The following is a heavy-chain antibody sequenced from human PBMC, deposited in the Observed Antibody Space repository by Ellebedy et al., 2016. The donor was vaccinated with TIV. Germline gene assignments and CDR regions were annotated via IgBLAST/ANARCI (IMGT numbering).Heavy chain of an antibody. CDR1: GYTFTSYY. D-gene: IGHD4-17*01. V-gene: IGHV1-46*01. CDR2: INPSGGST. CDR3: ARVGGTTFDY. J-gene: IGHJ4*02. Sequence: ASVKVSXXASGYTFTSYYMHWVRQAPGQGLEWMGIINPSGGSTSYAQKFQGRVTITADESTSTAYMELSSLRSEDTAVYYCARVGGTTFDYWGQGTLVTVSS.